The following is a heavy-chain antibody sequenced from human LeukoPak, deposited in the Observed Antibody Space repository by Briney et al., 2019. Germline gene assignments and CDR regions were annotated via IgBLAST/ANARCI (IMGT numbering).Heavy chain of an antibody. Sequence: SVKVSCKASGGTFNNYAISWVRQDPGLGLEWVGGIIPFFGTTNYAQKLQGRVTISTDDSKSTVFMELSSLRSDDTAVYYCARGPDCGSVTCFWEYMGVWGKGTTVTVSS. V-gene: IGHV1-69*05. CDR1: GGTFNNYA. J-gene: IGHJ6*03. CDR3: ARGPDCGSVTCFWEYMGV. CDR2: IIPFFGTT. D-gene: IGHD2-2*01.